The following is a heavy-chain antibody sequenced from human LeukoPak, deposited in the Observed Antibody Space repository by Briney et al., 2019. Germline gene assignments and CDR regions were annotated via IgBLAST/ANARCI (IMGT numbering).Heavy chain of an antibody. Sequence: ASVKVSCKASGYTFTGYYMHWVRQAPGQGLEWMGGIIPIFGTANYAQKFQGRVTITADESTSTAYMELSSLRSEDTAVYYCARRLSGTSFNWFDPWGQGTLVTVSS. J-gene: IGHJ5*02. CDR3: ARRLSGTSFNWFDP. CDR2: IIPIFGTA. V-gene: IGHV1-69*13. CDR1: GYTFTGYY. D-gene: IGHD2-2*01.